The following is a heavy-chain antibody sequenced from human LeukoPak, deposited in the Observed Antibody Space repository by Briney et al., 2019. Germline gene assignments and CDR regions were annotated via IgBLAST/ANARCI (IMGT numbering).Heavy chain of an antibody. J-gene: IGHJ5*02. Sequence: GGSLRLSCAASGFTFSSYAMSWVRQAPGKGLEWVSSVSGGGGPSISYYADSVKGRFTISRDNSKNTIYLQMSSLRADDTAPYYCAHGGGSQFHAWGQGTLVTVSS. V-gene: IGHV3-23*01. CDR1: GFTFSSYA. CDR2: VSGGGGPSIS. D-gene: IGHD5-24*01. CDR3: AHGGGSQFHA.